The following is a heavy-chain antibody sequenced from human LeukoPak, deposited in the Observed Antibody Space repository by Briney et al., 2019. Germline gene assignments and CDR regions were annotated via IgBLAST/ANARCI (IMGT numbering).Heavy chain of an antibody. Sequence: PSETLSLTCAVYGGSFRGYYWGWIRQPPGKGPGWIGEINHSGSTNYNPSLKSRVTISVDTSKNQFSLRLSSVTAADTAVYYCARGLVVAGNYDYWGQGTLVTVSS. D-gene: IGHD5-12*01. V-gene: IGHV4-34*01. J-gene: IGHJ4*02. CDR1: GGSFRGYY. CDR2: INHSGST. CDR3: ARGLVVAGNYDY.